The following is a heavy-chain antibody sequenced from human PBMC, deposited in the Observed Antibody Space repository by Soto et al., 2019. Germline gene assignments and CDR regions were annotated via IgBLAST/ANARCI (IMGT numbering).Heavy chain of an antibody. CDR2: IYPGDSDT. J-gene: IGHJ6*03. Sequence: PGESLKISCKGSGYSFTSYWIGWVRQMPGKGLEWMGIIYPGDSDTRYSPSFQGQVTISADKSISTAYLQWSSLKASDTAMYYCARLRRTTVTSLVYYYMAVWGKGTTVTVSS. V-gene: IGHV5-51*01. CDR1: GYSFTSYW. D-gene: IGHD4-17*01. CDR3: ARLRRTTVTSLVYYYMAV.